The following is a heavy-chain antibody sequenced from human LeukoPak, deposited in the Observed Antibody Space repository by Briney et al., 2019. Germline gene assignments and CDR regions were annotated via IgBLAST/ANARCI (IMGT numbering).Heavy chain of an antibody. CDR3: ASPQIWPGAFDI. D-gene: IGHD2/OR15-2a*01. CDR2: VSSTSSYK. V-gene: IGHV3-21*06. J-gene: IGHJ3*02. Sequence: GGSLRLSCAASGFTFSNYNMNWVRQAPGKGLEWVSVVSSTSSYKYYTDSLKGRFTISRDNAKNSLYLQMTSLRAEDTAVYYCASPQIWPGAFDIWAKGQWSPSLQ. CDR1: GFTFSNYN.